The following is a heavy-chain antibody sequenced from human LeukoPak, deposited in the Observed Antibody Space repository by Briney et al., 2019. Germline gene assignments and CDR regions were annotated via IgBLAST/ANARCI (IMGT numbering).Heavy chain of an antibody. CDR3: ARQVYGDSTGAYFDY. Sequence: GESLKISFKGSGYSFPSYWFAWVPQIPGKGLEWRGIFYPGDSDTRYSPSFQGQVTISADKSISTAYLQWSSLKASDTAMYYCARQVYGDSTGAYFDYWGQGTLVTVSS. CDR2: FYPGDSDT. D-gene: IGHD4-17*01. V-gene: IGHV5-51*01. CDR1: GYSFPSYW. J-gene: IGHJ4*02.